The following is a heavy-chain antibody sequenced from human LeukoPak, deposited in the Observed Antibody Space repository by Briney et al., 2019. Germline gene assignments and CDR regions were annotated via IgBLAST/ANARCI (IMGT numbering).Heavy chain of an antibody. Sequence: GASVKVSCKTSGYTFTDYYMHWVRQAPGQGLEWMGWINSNSGATKYAQKFQGRVTLTRDTSISTAYMDLSRLRSDDTALYYCARDRNTVGRLGAFDIWGQGTMVTVSS. CDR2: INSNSGAT. D-gene: IGHD1-26*01. V-gene: IGHV1-2*02. J-gene: IGHJ3*02. CDR3: ARDRNTVGRLGAFDI. CDR1: GYTFTDYY.